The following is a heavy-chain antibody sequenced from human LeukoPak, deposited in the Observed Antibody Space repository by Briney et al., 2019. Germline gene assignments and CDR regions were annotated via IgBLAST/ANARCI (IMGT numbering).Heavy chain of an antibody. D-gene: IGHD6-19*01. CDR3: ARGNLGSGWYHDY. V-gene: IGHV4-39*01. CDR1: GGSISSSSYY. Sequence: SETLSLTCTVSGGSISSSSYYWGCIRLPRGKGVEWIGSIYYSGSTYYNPSLKSRVTISVDTSKNQFSLKLSSVTAADTAVYYCARGNLGSGWYHDYWGQGTLVTVSS. J-gene: IGHJ4*02. CDR2: IYYSGST.